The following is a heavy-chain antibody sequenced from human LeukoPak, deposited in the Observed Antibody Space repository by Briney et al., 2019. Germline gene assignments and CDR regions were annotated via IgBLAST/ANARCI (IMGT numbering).Heavy chain of an antibody. CDR3: ARAPEGGIYGSGVCEV. CDR1: GGTFSSYA. J-gene: IGHJ3*01. V-gene: IGHV1-69*01. D-gene: IGHD3-10*01. CDR2: IIPIFGTA. Sequence: SVKVSCKASGGTFSSYAISWVRQAPGQGLEWMGGIIPIFGTANYAQKFQGRVTITADESTSTAYMELSRPRSEDTAVYYCARAPEGGIYGSGVCEVWGQGTVVTVSS.